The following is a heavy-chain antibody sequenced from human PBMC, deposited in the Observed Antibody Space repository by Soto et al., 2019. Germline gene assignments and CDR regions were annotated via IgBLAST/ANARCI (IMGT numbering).Heavy chain of an antibody. D-gene: IGHD1-26*01. V-gene: IGHV3-23*01. CDR1: GFSFSSFA. J-gene: IGHJ6*04. CDR2: IGDSGAST. CDR3: ATGVELDV. Sequence: EVLLLESGGGLVQPGGSLRLSCEASGFSFSSFAMNWVRQAPGKGLEWVSAIGDSGASTYYADSVKGRFTISRDNSRNTLYLQLNSLRAEDTAVYYWATGVELDVWGNGTTVTVSS.